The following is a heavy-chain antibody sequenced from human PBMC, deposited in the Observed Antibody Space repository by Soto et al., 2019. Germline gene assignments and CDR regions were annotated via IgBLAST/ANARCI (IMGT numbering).Heavy chain of an antibody. CDR1: GGSISRYY. Sequence: SETLSLTCTVSGGSISRYYWSWIRQPPGKGLEWIGYLYNTGSTIYNPSLESRVTISVDTSKNQFSLKLSSMTAADTAVYYCARDHSNGWYNWFDPWGQGTLVTVSS. J-gene: IGHJ5*02. CDR2: LYNTGST. CDR3: ARDHSNGWYNWFDP. D-gene: IGHD6-13*01. V-gene: IGHV4-59*12.